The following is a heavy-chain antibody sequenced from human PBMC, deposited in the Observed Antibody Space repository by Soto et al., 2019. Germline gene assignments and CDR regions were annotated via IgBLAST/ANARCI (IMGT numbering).Heavy chain of an antibody. CDR3: ARDTDSSGLTY. CDR1: GFIVSSSY. J-gene: IGHJ4*02. Sequence: PVGSLRLSCAASGFIVSSSYMSWVRQAPGKGLEWVSVMSSGGSTYSADSVKGRFIISRDNSKNTLYLQMNSLRAEDTAVYYCARDTDSSGLTYWGQGTLVTVS. D-gene: IGHD3-22*01. V-gene: IGHV3-53*01. CDR2: MSSGGST.